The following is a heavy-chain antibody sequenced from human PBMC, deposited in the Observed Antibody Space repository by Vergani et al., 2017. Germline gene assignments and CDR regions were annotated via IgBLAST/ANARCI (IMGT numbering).Heavy chain of an antibody. CDR2: IIPIFGTA. Sequence: QVQLVQSGAEVKKPGSSVKVSCKASGGTFSSYAISWVRQAPGQGLEWMGRIIPIFGTANYAQKFQGRVTITADESTSTAYMELSSLRSEDTAVYYCAISMVRGVIKYYYYMDVWGKGTTVTVSS. V-gene: IGHV1-69*18. CDR3: AISMVRGVIKYYYYMDV. CDR1: GGTFSSYA. J-gene: IGHJ6*03. D-gene: IGHD3-10*01.